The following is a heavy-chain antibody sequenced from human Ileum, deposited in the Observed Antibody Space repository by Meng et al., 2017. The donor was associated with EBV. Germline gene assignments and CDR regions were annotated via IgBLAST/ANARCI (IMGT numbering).Heavy chain of an antibody. Sequence: QLKVVESGGVVVQPGRSLRLSCVVSGLTFSKQIIHWIRQAPGEGLDWVAVISSENYTYYSDSVKGRFTITRDNSANTVYLQMDNLGPQDTALYFCTRQGQDLWGQGTLVTVSS. CDR3: TRQGQDL. CDR1: GLTFSKQI. J-gene: IGHJ4*02. CDR2: ISSENYT. D-gene: IGHD2-15*01. V-gene: IGHV3-30*03.